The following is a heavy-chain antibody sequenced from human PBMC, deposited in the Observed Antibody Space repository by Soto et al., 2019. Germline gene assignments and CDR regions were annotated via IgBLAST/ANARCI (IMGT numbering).Heavy chain of an antibody. Sequence: QVQLVESGGGVVQPGRSLRLSCAASGFTFSSYAMHWVRQAPGKGLEWVAVISYDGSNKYYADSVKGRFTISRDNSKNTLYLQMNSLRAEDTAVYYCARDSGYNFDYWGQGTLVPVSS. CDR2: ISYDGSNK. J-gene: IGHJ4*02. CDR1: GFTFSSYA. CDR3: ARDSGYNFDY. V-gene: IGHV3-30-3*01. D-gene: IGHD5-18*01.